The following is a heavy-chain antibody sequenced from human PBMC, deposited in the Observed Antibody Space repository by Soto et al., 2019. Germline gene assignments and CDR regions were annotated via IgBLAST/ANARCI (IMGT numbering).Heavy chain of an antibody. CDR3: ARGRNYDFWSGYYFRLDFDY. CDR1: GGSFSGYY. V-gene: IGHV4-34*01. CDR2: INHSGST. D-gene: IGHD3-3*01. J-gene: IGHJ4*02. Sequence: AETLSLTCSVYGGSFSGYYWSWMRQPPGKGLEWIGEINHSGSTNYNPSLKSRVTISVDTSKNQFSLKLSSGTAADTAVYYCARGRNYDFWSGYYFRLDFDYWGQGTLVTVSS.